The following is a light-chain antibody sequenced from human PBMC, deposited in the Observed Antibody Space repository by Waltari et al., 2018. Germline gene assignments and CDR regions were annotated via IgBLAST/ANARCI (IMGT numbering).Light chain of an antibody. CDR3: LQHNSYPFT. Sequence: DIEMTQAPSFLSACVGDRVTITCRASQGIRDDLGWYQQKPGRAPKRLIYAASRLQSGVPSRFSGSGSGTEFTLTISSLEPEDFGTYYCLQHNSYPFTFGPGTKVDFK. J-gene: IGKJ3*01. V-gene: IGKV1-17*01. CDR1: QGIRDD. CDR2: AAS.